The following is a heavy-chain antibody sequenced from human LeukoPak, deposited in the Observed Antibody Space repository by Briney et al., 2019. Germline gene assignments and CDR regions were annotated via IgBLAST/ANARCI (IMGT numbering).Heavy chain of an antibody. CDR2: IKQDGSEK. D-gene: IGHD6-19*01. V-gene: IGHV3-7*03. Sequence: GGSLRLSCAASGFTFSSYWMSWVRQAPGKGLEWVANIKQDGSEKYYVDSVKGRFTIPRDNAKNSLYLQMNSLRAEDTAVYYCAREYSSGWYEYFDYWGQGTLVTVSS. CDR1: GFTFSSYW. J-gene: IGHJ4*02. CDR3: AREYSSGWYEYFDY.